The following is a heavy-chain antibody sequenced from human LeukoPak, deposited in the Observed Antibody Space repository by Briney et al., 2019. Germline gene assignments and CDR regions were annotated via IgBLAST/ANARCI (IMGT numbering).Heavy chain of an antibody. D-gene: IGHD3-3*01. CDR1: GFTFDDYA. CDR3: AKDNDFWSGPFDY. J-gene: IGHJ4*02. CDR2: ISWNSGSI. Sequence: PGGSLRLSCAASGFTFDDYAMRWVRQAPGKGLEWVSGISWNSGSIGYADSVKGRFTISRDNAKNSLYLQMNSLRAEDTALYYCAKDNDFWSGPFDYWGQGTLVTVSS. V-gene: IGHV3-9*01.